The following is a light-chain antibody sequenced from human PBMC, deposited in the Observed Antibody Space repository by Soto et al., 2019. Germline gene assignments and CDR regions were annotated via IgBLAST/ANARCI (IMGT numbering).Light chain of an antibody. CDR1: QSVSYY. CDR3: QQYGSSPWT. V-gene: IGKV3-20*01. J-gene: IGKJ1*01. CDR2: GAS. Sequence: EIVLTHSPGTLSLSPWEIATLSCRASQSVSYYLACYQQKPGQAPRLLIYGASSRATGMPDRFSGSGSGTVFTLTSSRLEPEDFAVYYCQQYGSSPWTFGQGTKVDIK.